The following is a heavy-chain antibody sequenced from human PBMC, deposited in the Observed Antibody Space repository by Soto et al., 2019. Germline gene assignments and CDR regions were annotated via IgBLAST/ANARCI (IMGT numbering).Heavy chain of an antibody. CDR1: GFNIKTYS. D-gene: IGHD6-19*01. J-gene: IGHJ4*02. CDR2: ISSSGSHI. CDR3: TRDESASSSSWHDY. V-gene: IGHV3-21*03. Sequence: EVQLVESGGGLVKPGGSLRLSCAASGFNIKTYSMNWIRQAPGKGLEWVSAISSSGSHIYYADAVKGRFTISRDNANNAVLLQLNSLRAEDTGVYYCTRDESASSSSWHDYWGQGTLVTVSS.